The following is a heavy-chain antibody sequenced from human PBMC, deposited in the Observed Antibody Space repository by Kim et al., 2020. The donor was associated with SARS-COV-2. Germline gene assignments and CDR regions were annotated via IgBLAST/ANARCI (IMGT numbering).Heavy chain of an antibody. J-gene: IGHJ3*02. CDR2: ISYDGSNK. CDR1: GFTFSSYA. Sequence: GGSLRLSCAASGFTFSSYAMHWVRQAPGKGLEWVAVISYDGSNKYYADSVKGRITISRDNSKNTLYLQMNSLRAEDTAVYYCARDFVVVPAAIGVDAFDIWGQGTMVTVSS. D-gene: IGHD2-2*01. CDR3: ARDFVVVPAAIGVDAFDI. V-gene: IGHV3-30-3*01.